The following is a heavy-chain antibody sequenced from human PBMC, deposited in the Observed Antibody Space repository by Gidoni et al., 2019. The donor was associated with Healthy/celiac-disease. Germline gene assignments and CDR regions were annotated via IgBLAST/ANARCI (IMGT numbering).Heavy chain of an antibody. D-gene: IGHD6-6*01. CDR1: GGTCSSYA. CDR3: ARDPPFSMAARPEPEADFDY. J-gene: IGHJ4*02. Sequence: QVQLVQSGAEVKKPGSSVKVSCKASGGTCSSYAISWVRQAPGQGLEWMGGLIPILCIANYAQKFQGRVTITADKSTSTAYMELSSLRSEDTAVYYCARDPPFSMAARPEPEADFDYWGQGTLVTVSS. CDR2: LIPILCIA. V-gene: IGHV1-69*04.